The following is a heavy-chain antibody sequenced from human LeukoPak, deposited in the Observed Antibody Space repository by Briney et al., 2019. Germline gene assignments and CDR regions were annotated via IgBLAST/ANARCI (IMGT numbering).Heavy chain of an antibody. Sequence: GGSLRLSCAASGFTFSSYAMGWVRQAPGKGLEWLSTITGTGGVTYYADSVKGRFTIPGDSSKTTLYLQMNSLRAEDTAVYYCAKEVSGSGSYYGGNDYWGQRTLVIVSS. CDR2: ITGTGGVT. D-gene: IGHD3-10*01. V-gene: IGHV3-23*01. CDR1: GFTFSSYA. J-gene: IGHJ4*02. CDR3: AKEVSGSGSYYGGNDY.